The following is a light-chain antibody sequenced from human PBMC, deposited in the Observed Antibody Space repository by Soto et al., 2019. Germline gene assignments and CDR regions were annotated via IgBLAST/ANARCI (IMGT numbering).Light chain of an antibody. V-gene: IGLV2-14*01. CDR1: SSDVGGYNC. CDR3: SSWTSSTTQV. CDR2: EVN. J-gene: IGLJ2*01. Sequence: QSALTQPASVSGSPGQSITISCTGTSSDVGGYNCVSWYQQHPGKAPKLMIFEVNNRPSGVSNRFSGSKSGNTASLTISVLQAEDEADYYCSSWTSSTTQVLGGGTKVTVL.